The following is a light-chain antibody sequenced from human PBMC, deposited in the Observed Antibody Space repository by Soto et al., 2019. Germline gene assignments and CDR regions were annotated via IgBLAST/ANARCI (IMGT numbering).Light chain of an antibody. CDR2: DAS. CDR1: QSVTSN. J-gene: IGKJ2*01. CDR3: QQRSNWPPYT. Sequence: EVVLTQSPATLPLSPGERATLSCRASQSVTSNLAWYQQKPGQAPSLLIYDASTRATGIPARFSGSGSGTDFALTISSLEPEDFAVYYCQQRSNWPPYTFGQGTKLEIK. V-gene: IGKV3-11*01.